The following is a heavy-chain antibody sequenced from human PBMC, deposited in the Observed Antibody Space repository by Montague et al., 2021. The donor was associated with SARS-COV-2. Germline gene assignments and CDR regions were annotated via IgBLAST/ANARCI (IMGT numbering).Heavy chain of an antibody. CDR2: ISYDGSSK. V-gene: IGHV3-30*04. J-gene: IGHJ4*02. D-gene: IGHD3-16*02. Sequence: SLRLSCAASGFTFSSYAMHWVRQAPGKGLEWVADISYDGSSKYYSDSVXGRFTISRDNSKNTPYLQMNSLRAEDTAVYYCARDNYDYVWGSYRYIYWGQGTLVTVSS. CDR1: GFTFSSYA. CDR3: ARDNYDYVWGSYRYIY.